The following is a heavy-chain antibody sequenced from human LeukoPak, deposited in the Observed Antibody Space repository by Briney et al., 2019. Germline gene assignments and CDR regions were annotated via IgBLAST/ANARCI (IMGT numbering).Heavy chain of an antibody. D-gene: IGHD6-19*01. Sequence: GSLRLSCAASGFTFSSYGMHRVRQAPGKGLEWVAFIRYDGSNKYYADSVKGRFTISRDNSKNTLYLQMNSLRAEDTAVYYCAKDGRGWPNYYFDYWGQGTLVTVSS. J-gene: IGHJ4*02. CDR2: IRYDGSNK. CDR1: GFTFSSYG. CDR3: AKDGRGWPNYYFDY. V-gene: IGHV3-30*02.